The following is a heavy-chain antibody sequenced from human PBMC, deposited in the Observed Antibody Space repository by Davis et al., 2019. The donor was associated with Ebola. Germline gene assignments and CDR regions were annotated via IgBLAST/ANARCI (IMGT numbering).Heavy chain of an antibody. CDR3: TRAPYDYGDYAFDY. D-gene: IGHD4-17*01. CDR1: GFTFSSYS. J-gene: IGHJ4*02. Sequence: GGSLRLSCAASGFTFSSYSMNWVRQAPGKGLEWVSAISGSGGSTYYADSVKGRFTISRDNSKNTLYLQMNSLKTEDTAVYYCTRAPYDYGDYAFDYWGQGTLVTVSS. CDR2: ISGSGGST. V-gene: IGHV3-23*01.